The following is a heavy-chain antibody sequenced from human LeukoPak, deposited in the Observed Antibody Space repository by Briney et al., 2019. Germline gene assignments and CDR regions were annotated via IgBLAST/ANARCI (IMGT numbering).Heavy chain of an antibody. V-gene: IGHV3-30*18. Sequence: GGSLRLSCAASGFTFSSYVMHWVRQAPGKGLEWVAVISYDGSNKYYADSVKGRFTISRDNSKNTLYLQMNSLRAEDTAVYYCAKDAQGYARGGKSGFDYWGQGTLVTVSS. CDR1: GFTFSSYV. D-gene: IGHD2-8*01. CDR3: AKDAQGYARGGKSGFDY. J-gene: IGHJ4*02. CDR2: ISYDGSNK.